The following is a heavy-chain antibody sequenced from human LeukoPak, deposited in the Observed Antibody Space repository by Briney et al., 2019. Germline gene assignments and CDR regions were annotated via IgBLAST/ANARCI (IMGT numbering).Heavy chain of an antibody. CDR2: IYYSGST. J-gene: IGHJ4*02. CDR3: AREPTVTTWAPFDY. CDR1: GGSISSYY. V-gene: IGHV4-59*01. D-gene: IGHD4-11*01. Sequence: KASETLSLTCTVSGGSISSYYWSWIRQPPGKGLEWIGYIYYSGSTNYNPSLKSRVTISVDTSKNQFSLKLSSVTAADTAVYYCAREPTVTTWAPFDYWGQGTLVTVSS.